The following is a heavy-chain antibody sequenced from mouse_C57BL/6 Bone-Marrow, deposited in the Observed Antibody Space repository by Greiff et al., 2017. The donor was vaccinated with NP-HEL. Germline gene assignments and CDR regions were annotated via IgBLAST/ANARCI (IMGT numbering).Heavy chain of an antibody. CDR1: GFTFSSYA. CDR2: ISDGGSYT. CDR3: AREFRYYYGSSYYAMDY. J-gene: IGHJ4*01. V-gene: IGHV5-4*01. Sequence: EVMLVESGGGLVKPGGSLKLSCAASGFTFSSYAMSWVRQTPEKRLEWVATISDGGSYTYYPDNVKGRFTISRDNAKNNLYLQMSHLKSEDTAMYYCAREFRYYYGSSYYAMDYWGQGTSVTVSS. D-gene: IGHD1-1*01.